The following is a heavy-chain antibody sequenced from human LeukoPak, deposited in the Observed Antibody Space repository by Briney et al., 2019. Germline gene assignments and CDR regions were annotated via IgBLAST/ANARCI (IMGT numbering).Heavy chain of an antibody. CDR2: INHSGST. CDR1: GGSFSVYY. V-gene: IGHV4-34*01. Sequence: AGTLSLTCAVSGGSFSVYYWSWIRQPPGKGLEWIGEINHSGSTNYNPSLKSRVTLSVDTSKNQFSLQLSSVTAADTAVYYCASADNYNWNHLNYYYMDVWGKGTTVTVSS. CDR3: ASADNYNWNHLNYYYMDV. D-gene: IGHD1-1*01. J-gene: IGHJ6*03.